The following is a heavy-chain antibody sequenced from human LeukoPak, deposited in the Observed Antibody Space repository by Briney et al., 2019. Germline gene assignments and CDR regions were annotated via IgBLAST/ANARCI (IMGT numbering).Heavy chain of an antibody. CDR1: GGSISSYY. Sequence: TSETLSLTCTVSGGSISSYYWSWIRQPPGKGLEWIGYIYYSGSTNYNPSLKSRVTISVDASKNQFSPKLSSVTAADTAVYYCARALGSYWGQGTLVTVSS. J-gene: IGHJ4*02. V-gene: IGHV4-59*01. CDR3: ARALGSY. D-gene: IGHD2-15*01. CDR2: IYYSGST.